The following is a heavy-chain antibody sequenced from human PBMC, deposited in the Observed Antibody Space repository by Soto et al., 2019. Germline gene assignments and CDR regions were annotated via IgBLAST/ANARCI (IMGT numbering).Heavy chain of an antibody. Sequence: SGPTLVNPTQTLTLTCTFSGFSLSTSAMCVTWIRQSPGKALEWLARIDWDDDKYYSTSLKTRLTISKDTSKNQVLLTMTNMNPVDTGTYYRARIVWIATRQAGVDYWGQGTLVTVSS. J-gene: IGHJ4*02. V-gene: IGHV2-70*11. CDR1: GFSLSTSAMC. CDR2: IDWDDDK. CDR3: ARIVWIATRQAGVDY. D-gene: IGHD6-6*01.